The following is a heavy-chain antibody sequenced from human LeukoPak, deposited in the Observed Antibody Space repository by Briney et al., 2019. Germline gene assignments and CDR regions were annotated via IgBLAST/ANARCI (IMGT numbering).Heavy chain of an antibody. CDR2: TNQDGSRE. CDR3: ARDSGWTFDP. J-gene: IGHJ5*02. V-gene: IGHV3-7*01. D-gene: IGHD6-19*01. CDR1: GFTFGSHW. Sequence: PGGSLRLSCTASGFTFGSHWMIWARRAPGKGLEWVANTNQDGSREKYADSVRGRFTVSRDNAKNSVYLQMNSLGVEDTAIYYCARDSGWTFDPWGQGTLVTVSS.